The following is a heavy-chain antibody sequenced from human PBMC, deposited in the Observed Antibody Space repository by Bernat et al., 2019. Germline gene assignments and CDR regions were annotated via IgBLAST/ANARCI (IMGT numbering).Heavy chain of an antibody. J-gene: IGHJ4*02. CDR3: ARSSSFWEFDY. CDR1: GGSISSSSYY. D-gene: IGHD6-13*01. V-gene: IGHV4-39*01. CDR2: IYYSGST. Sequence: QLQLQESGPGLVKPSETLSLTCTVSGGSISSSSYYWGWIRQPPGKGLEWIGSIYYSGSTYYNPSLKSRVTISVDTSKNQFSLKLSPVTAADTAVYYCARSSSFWEFDYWGQGTLVTVSS.